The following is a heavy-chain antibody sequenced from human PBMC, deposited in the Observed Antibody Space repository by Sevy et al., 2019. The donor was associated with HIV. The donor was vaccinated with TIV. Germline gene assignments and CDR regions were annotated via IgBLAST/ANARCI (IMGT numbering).Heavy chain of an antibody. V-gene: IGHV4-61*01. CDR1: GGSVTSGNYY. CDR3: ARVREAIYYFGMDV. J-gene: IGHJ6*02. CDR2: MSYSGNT. Sequence: SETLSLTCTVSGGSVTSGNYYWTWIRQPPGKGLEWIGYMSYSGNTKYNPSLKSRVIISVDTYKTQFSLTLSSVTAADTAVYYCARVREAIYYFGMDVWGQGTTVTVSS.